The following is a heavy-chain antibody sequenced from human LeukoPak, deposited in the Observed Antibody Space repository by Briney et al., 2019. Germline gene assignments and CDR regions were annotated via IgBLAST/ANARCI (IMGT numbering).Heavy chain of an antibody. Sequence: GGSLRLSCAASGFTFSSYAMHWVRQAPGKGLEWVAVISYDGSNKYYADSVKGRFTISRDNSKNTLYLQMNSLRAEDTAMYYCARDYGYYPYNWFDPWGQGTLVTVSS. CDR1: GFTFSSYA. CDR2: ISYDGSNK. J-gene: IGHJ5*02. CDR3: ARDYGYYPYNWFDP. V-gene: IGHV3-30-3*01. D-gene: IGHD3-3*01.